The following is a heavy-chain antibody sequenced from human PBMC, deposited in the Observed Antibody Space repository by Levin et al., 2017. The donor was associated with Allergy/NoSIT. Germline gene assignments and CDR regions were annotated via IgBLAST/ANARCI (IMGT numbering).Heavy chain of an antibody. D-gene: IGHD1-26*01. CDR1: GGSFSGYY. V-gene: IGHV4-34*01. CDR3: ARRRGSYYGY. CDR2: INHSGST. J-gene: IGHJ4*02. Sequence: SETLSLTCAVYGGSFSGYYWSWIRQPPGKGLEWIGEINHSGSTNYNPSLKSRVTISVDTSKNQFSLKLSSVTAADTAVYYCARRRGSYYGYWGQGTLVTVSS.